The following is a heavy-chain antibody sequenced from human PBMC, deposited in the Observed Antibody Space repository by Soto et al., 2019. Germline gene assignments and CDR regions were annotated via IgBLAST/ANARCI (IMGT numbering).Heavy chain of an antibody. CDR2: ISGGGGST. D-gene: IGHD6-19*01. V-gene: IGHV3-23*01. CDR1: GFTFSSYV. CDR3: AKDHTHSSWPGGGMDV. J-gene: IGHJ6*02. Sequence: GGSLRLSCAAPGFTFSSYVMNWVRQAPGRGLEWVSSISGGGGSTYYADSVKGRFTISRDNSKNTVYLQMNSLRAEDTAVYYCAKDHTHSSWPGGGMDVWGQGTTVTVS.